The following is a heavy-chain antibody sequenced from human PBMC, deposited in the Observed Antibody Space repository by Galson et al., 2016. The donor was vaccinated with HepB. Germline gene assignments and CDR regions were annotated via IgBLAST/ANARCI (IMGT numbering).Heavy chain of an antibody. V-gene: IGHV3-33*01. CDR3: VRDRGYCSGGKCSYYYYGMDV. J-gene: IGHJ6*02. CDR2: IWFDGSKQ. CDR1: GFIFSSYG. Sequence: SLRLSCAASGFIFSSYGMHWVRQAPGKGLEWVAVIWFDGSKQYYRDSVKGRFTISRDKSKNTVSLQMNSLRVEDTAVYYCVRDRGYCSGGKCSYYYYGMDVWGQGTTVTVSS. D-gene: IGHD2-15*01.